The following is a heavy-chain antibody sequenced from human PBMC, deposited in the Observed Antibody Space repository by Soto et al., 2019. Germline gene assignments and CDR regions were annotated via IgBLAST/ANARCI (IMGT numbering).Heavy chain of an antibody. V-gene: IGHV1-69*06. CDR1: GGTFSNYV. CDR2: IIPISGAA. Sequence: QVQLVQSGAEVQKPGSSVKVSCKASGGTFSNYVVNWVRQAPGQGLEWMGRIIPISGAANYAQKFQGRVTITADRSTSTSSRELSSLRSEDAGVYYCARDMTRTVVPYLAFWGKGTLVTVSS. J-gene: IGHJ4*02. CDR3: ARDMTRTVVPYLAF. D-gene: IGHD1-7*01.